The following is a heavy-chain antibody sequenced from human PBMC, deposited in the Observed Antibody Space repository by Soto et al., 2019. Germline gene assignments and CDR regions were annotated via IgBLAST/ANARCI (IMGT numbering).Heavy chain of an antibody. CDR1: GYTFGNYW. J-gene: IGHJ5*02. CDR2: IYPGDSDT. Sequence: GESLKISCKGSGYTFGNYWIAWVRQMPGKGLEWMGVIYPGDSDTRYSPSFQGQVTISADKSISTAYLQWSSLKASDTAMYYCVRQGYQVPQGWFDPWGQGTLVTVSS. V-gene: IGHV5-51*01. CDR3: VRQGYQVPQGWFDP. D-gene: IGHD2-2*01.